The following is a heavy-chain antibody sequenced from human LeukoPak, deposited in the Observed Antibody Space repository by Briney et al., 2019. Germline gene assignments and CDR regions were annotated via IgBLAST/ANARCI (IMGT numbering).Heavy chain of an antibody. CDR1: GYSISSGYY. D-gene: IGHD6-13*01. Sequence: PSETLSLTCTVSGYSISSGYYWGWIRQPPGKGLEWIGSIYHSGSTYYNPSLKSRVTISVDTSKNQFSLKLSSVTAADTAVYYCARSPIAAAGTRFDPWGQGTLVTVSS. CDR3: ARSPIAAAGTRFDP. CDR2: IYHSGST. V-gene: IGHV4-38-2*02. J-gene: IGHJ5*02.